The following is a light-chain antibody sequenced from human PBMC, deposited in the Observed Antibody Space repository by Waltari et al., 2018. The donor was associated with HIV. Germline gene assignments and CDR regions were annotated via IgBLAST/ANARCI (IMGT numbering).Light chain of an antibody. CDR2: GAS. V-gene: IGKV3-20*01. CDR1: QSVSSSY. Sequence: ELVLTQSPGPLSCSPGERATISCRASQSVSSSYLAWYQQKPGQAPRLLIYGASSRATGIPDRFSGSGSGTDFTLTISRLEPEDFAVYYCQQYGSSPGYTFGQGTKLEIK. CDR3: QQYGSSPGYT. J-gene: IGKJ2*01.